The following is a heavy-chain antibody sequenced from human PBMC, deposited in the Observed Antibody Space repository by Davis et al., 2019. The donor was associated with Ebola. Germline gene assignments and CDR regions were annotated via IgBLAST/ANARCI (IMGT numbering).Heavy chain of an antibody. CDR1: GFTFDDYA. CDR2: IKQDGSEK. J-gene: IGHJ4*02. V-gene: IGHV3-7*01. D-gene: IGHD4-11*01. Sequence: GGSLRLSCAASGFTFDDYAMHWVRQAPGKGLEWVANIKQDGSEKYYVDSVKGRFTISRDNAKNSLYLQMNSLRAEDTAVYYCARGIYYSVQSGFDYWGPGTLVTVSS. CDR3: ARGIYYSVQSGFDY.